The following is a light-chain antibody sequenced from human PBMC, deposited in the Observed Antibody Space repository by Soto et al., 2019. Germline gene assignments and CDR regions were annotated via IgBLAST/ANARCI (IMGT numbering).Light chain of an antibody. V-gene: IGKV1-39*01. CDR2: AAS. J-gene: IGKJ1*01. CDR3: QQSYSTPWT. CDR1: QNIAMY. Sequence: DIQMTQSPSYVSASVGDSVTITCRASQNIAMYLNWYQHKPGKAPKFLIYAASSLHSGVPSRFSGSGSGTDFTLTISSLQPEDFATYYCQQSYSTPWTFGQGTKVDIK.